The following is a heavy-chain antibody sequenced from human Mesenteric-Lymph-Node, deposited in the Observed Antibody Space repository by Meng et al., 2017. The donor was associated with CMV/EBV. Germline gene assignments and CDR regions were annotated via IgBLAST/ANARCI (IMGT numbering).Heavy chain of an antibody. V-gene: IGHV4-34*01. J-gene: IGHJ4*02. CDR3: ARGSSYDILTGYFDY. D-gene: IGHD3-9*01. Sequence: GQSAQWGVELLKPPATLSVTFAVYGGSFSGYYWNWIRQPPEKGLEWIGEINHSGSTTYNPSFTSRIIISVDTSTNQISLNMSSVTAADTAVYYCARGSSYDILTGYFDYWGQGALVTVSS. CDR1: GGSFSGYY. CDR2: INHSGST.